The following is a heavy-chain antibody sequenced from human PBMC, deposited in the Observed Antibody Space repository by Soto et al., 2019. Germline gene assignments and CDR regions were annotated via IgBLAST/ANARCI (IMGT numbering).Heavy chain of an antibody. D-gene: IGHD3-9*01. Sequence: PGGSLRLSSAASGFPFSTYAMSWVRQAPGKGLEWVSAISGSGGSTYYADSVKGRFTISRDNSKNTLYMQMNSLRAEDTAVYYCAKDMLRYFDWLPSDYWGQGTLVTVSS. V-gene: IGHV3-23*01. CDR3: AKDMLRYFDWLPSDY. CDR2: ISGSGGST. CDR1: GFPFSTYA. J-gene: IGHJ4*02.